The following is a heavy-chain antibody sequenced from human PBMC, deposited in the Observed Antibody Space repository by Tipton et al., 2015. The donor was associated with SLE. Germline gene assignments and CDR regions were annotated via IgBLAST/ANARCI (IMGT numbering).Heavy chain of an antibody. CDR1: GGSISSGSYY. Sequence: TLSLTCTVSGGSISSGSYYWSWIRQPAGKGLEWIGRIYTSGSTNYNPSLKSRVTISVDTSKNQFSLKLSSVTAADTAVYYCARDRWFGEGVWGKGTTVTVSS. J-gene: IGHJ6*04. V-gene: IGHV4-61*02. CDR3: ARDRWFGEGV. D-gene: IGHD3-10*01. CDR2: IYTSGST.